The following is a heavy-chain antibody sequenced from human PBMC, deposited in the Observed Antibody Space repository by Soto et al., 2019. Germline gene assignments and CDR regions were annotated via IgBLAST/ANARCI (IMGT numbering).Heavy chain of an antibody. Sequence: QITLNESGPTVVRPTETLTLTCTFSGFSLSTSGVGVGWIRQSPGKAPEWLALIYWDDDKRYSESLKSRLTITKDPSKNQVVLTMANLDPADTATYYCAHRVLRTVFGLVTTTAIYFDFWGPGTPVAVSS. D-gene: IGHD3-3*01. CDR3: AHRVLRTVFGLVTTTAIYFDF. CDR2: IYWDDDK. J-gene: IGHJ4*02. V-gene: IGHV2-5*02. CDR1: GFSLSTSGVG.